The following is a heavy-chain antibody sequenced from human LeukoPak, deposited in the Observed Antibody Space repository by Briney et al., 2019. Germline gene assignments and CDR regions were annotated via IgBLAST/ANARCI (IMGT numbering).Heavy chain of an antibody. V-gene: IGHV2-5*02. CDR1: GFSLSTSGVG. D-gene: IGHD3-22*01. J-gene: IGHJ4*02. CDR3: AHSGAYYYDSSGFDY. CDR2: IYWDDDK. Sequence: SGPTLVKPTQTLTLTCTFSGFSLSTSGVGVGWIRQPPVKALEWLALIYWDDDKRYSPSLKSRLTITKDTSKNQVVLTMTNMDPVDTATYFCAHSGAYYYDSSGFDYWGQGTLVTVSS.